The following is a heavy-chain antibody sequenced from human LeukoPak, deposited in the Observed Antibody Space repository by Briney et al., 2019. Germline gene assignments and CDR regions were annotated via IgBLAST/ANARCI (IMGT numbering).Heavy chain of an antibody. CDR3: ARGYFAVGAFDI. D-gene: IGHD3-3*01. V-gene: IGHV3-66*01. J-gene: IGHJ3*02. CDR2: IYSGGIT. CDR1: GFTVNDYY. Sequence: GGSLRLSCAASGFTVNDYYMSWVRRAPGKGLEWVSIIYSGGITSYADSVKGRFTISRDNSKNTLYLQLNSLSAEDTAVYYCARGYFAVGAFDIWGQGTMVTVSS.